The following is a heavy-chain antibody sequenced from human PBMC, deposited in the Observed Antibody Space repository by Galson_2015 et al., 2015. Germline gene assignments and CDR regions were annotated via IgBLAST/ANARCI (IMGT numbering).Heavy chain of an antibody. D-gene: IGHD3-3*01. CDR2: IYWDDDK. CDR3: AHGYDFWSGYYRAGTYYFDY. Sequence: PALVKPTQTLTLPCTFSGFSLSTSGVGVGWIRQPPGKALEWLALIYWDDDKRYSPSLKSRLTITKDTSKNQVVLTMTNMDPVDTATYYCAHGYDFWSGYYRAGTYYFDYWGQGTLVTVSS. CDR1: GFSLSTSGVG. V-gene: IGHV2-5*02. J-gene: IGHJ4*02.